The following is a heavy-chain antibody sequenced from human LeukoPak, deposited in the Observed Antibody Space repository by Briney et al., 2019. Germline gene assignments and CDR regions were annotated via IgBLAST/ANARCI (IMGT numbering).Heavy chain of an antibody. V-gene: IGHV3-15*04. J-gene: IGHJ4*02. CDR2: IESKTDGGTT. Sequence: GGSLRLSCAASGFTFSNAWMSWVRQAPGKGLEWVGRIESKTDGGTTDYAAPVKGRFTISRDDSKNTLYLQMNSLKTEDTAVYYCTTALDIVVVVAADPFDYWGQGTLVTVSS. D-gene: IGHD2-15*01. CDR1: GFTFSNAW. CDR3: TTALDIVVVVAADPFDY.